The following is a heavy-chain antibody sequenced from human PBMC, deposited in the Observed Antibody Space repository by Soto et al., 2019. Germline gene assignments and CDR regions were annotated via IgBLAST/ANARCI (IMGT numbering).Heavy chain of an antibody. J-gene: IGHJ3*02. CDR3: ARDTYYYDSSDHFSADAFDI. V-gene: IGHV3-74*01. CDR2: ISNDGSST. CDR1: GFTSSSYW. D-gene: IGHD3-22*01. Sequence: EVQLVESGGGLVQPGGSLRLSCAASGFTSSSYWIHWVRQAPGKGRVWVSRISNDGSSTNYADSVKGRFTISRDNAKNTVYLQMNSLRAEDTAVYYCARDTYYYDSSDHFSADAFDIWGQGTMVTVSS.